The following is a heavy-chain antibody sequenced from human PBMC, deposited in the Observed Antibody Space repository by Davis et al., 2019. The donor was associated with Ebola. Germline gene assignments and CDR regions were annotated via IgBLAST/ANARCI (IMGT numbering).Heavy chain of an antibody. D-gene: IGHD6-13*01. V-gene: IGHV4-30-4*01. CDR2: IYYSGST. CDR1: GGSISSGDYY. CDR3: ARGDLGGKQLVY. Sequence: LRLSCTVSGGSISSGDYYWSWIRQPPGKGLEWIGYIYYSGSTYYNPSLKSRVTISVDTSKNQFSLKLSSVTAADTAVYYCARGDLGGKQLVYWGQGTLVTVSS. J-gene: IGHJ4*02.